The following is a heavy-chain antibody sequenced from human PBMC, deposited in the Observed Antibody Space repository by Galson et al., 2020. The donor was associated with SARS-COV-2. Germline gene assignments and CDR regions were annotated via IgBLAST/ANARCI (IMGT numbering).Heavy chain of an antibody. CDR1: GFPFSTYS. CDR2: ISISSSYT. CDR3: ARDEGIRGYNYGRLYYGMDV. J-gene: IGHJ6*02. Sequence: NSGGSLRLSCAASGFPFSTYSINWVRLAPGKGLDWVSSISISSSYTYYDDSVKGRFSISRDNPRNSLYLQMNSLRAEDTAVYYCARDEGIRGYNYGRLYYGMDVWGQGTTVTVSS. D-gene: IGHD5-18*01. V-gene: IGHV3-21*01.